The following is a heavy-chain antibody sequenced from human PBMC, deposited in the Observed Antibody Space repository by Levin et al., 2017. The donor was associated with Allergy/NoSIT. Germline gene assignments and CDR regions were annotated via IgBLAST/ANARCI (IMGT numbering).Heavy chain of an antibody. CDR2: ISYGGSNV. D-gene: IGHD1-26*01. V-gene: IGHV3-30*03. J-gene: IGHJ4*02. Sequence: GGSLRLSCAASGFSVSSFGMHWVRQAPGKGLEWVAVISYGGSNVNYGDSVDGRFTISRDKSKNMLYLQMNSLGADDTAIYYCARGSREFDYWGQGILVTVSS. CDR1: GFSVSSFG. CDR3: ARGSREFDY.